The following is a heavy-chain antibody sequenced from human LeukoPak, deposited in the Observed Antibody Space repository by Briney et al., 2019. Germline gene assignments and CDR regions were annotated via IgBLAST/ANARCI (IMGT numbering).Heavy chain of an antibody. V-gene: IGHV3-30*18. CDR2: ISYDGSNK. D-gene: IGHD3-10*01. CDR1: GFTFSSYG. J-gene: IGHJ4*02. Sequence: GRSLRLSCAASGFTFSSYGMHWVRQAPGKGLEWVAVISYDGSNKYYADSVKGRFTISRDNSKNTLYLQMNSLRAEDTAVYYCAKDAQTMVRGVIRSESHFDYWGQGTLVTVSS. CDR3: AKDAQTMVRGVIRSESHFDY.